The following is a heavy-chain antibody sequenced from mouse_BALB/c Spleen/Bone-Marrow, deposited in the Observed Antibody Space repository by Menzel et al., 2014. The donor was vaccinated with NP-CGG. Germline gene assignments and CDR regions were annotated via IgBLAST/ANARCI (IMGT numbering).Heavy chain of an antibody. CDR2: IYPGDGDT. D-gene: IGHD2-1*01. CDR3: ARRGNGFDY. CDR1: GYTFXTYW. Sequence: VQGVESGAELARPGASVKLSCKASGYTFXTYWMQWVRQRPGQGLVWIGAIYPGDGDTRYTQKFKGKATLTADKSSSTAYMQLSSLASEDSAVYYCARRGNGFDYWGQGTTLTVSS. J-gene: IGHJ2*01. V-gene: IGHV1-87*01.